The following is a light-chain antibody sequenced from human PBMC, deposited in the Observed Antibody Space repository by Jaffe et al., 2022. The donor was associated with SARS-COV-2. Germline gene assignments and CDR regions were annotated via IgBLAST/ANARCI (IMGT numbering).Light chain of an antibody. CDR1: RSDVGNYNL. V-gene: IGLV2-23*02. J-gene: IGLJ3*02. Sequence: QSALTQPASVSGSPGQSITISCTGTRSDVGNYNLVSWYQQHPGKAPKLVIYEVNKWPSGVSNRFSGSKSGNTASLTISGLQAEDEADYYCCSYAGTTTWVFGGGTKLTVL. CDR2: EVN. CDR3: CSYAGTTTWV.